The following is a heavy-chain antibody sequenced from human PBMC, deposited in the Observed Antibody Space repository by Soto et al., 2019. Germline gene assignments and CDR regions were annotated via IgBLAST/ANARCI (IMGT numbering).Heavy chain of an antibody. CDR2: IFPDDSDT. Sequence: GESLTISCQVSGYSFTSYWIGWVRKMSGKGLEWMAMIFPDDSDTRYSPSFQGRVTISVDKSISTASLQWHSLEASDTAMYYCARLDYGSGTPHFDVWGQGTQVTVSS. D-gene: IGHD3-10*01. J-gene: IGHJ4*02. V-gene: IGHV5-51*01. CDR3: ARLDYGSGTPHFDV. CDR1: GYSFTSYW.